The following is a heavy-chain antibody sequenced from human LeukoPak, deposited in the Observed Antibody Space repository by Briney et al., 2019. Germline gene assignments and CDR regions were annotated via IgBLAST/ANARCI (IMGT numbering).Heavy chain of an antibody. Sequence: SEPLSLTCAVSGGSISSGGYSWSWIRQPPGKGLEWIGYIYHSGSTYYNPSLKSRVTISVDRSKNQFSLKLSSVTAADTAVYYCARADRYRIFDIWGQGTMVTVSS. J-gene: IGHJ3*02. CDR2: IYHSGST. D-gene: IGHD5-24*01. V-gene: IGHV4-30-2*01. CDR3: ARADRYRIFDI. CDR1: GGSISSGGYS.